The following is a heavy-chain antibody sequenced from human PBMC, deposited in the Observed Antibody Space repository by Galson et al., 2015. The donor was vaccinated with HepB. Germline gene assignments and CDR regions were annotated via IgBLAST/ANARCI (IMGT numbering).Heavy chain of an antibody. CDR3: TTYFAVLTHPPNNYVGMDV. CDR2: IKSKTDGGST. J-gene: IGHJ6*02. V-gene: IGHV3-15*01. D-gene: IGHD3-3*01. Sequence: SLRLSCAASGFTFTNGWMSWVRQAPGKGLEWVGRIKSKTDGGSTDYAAPVKGRFTISRDDSKDTLYMQMNRLKTEDTAVYYCTTYFAVLTHPPNNYVGMDVWGHGTTVTVSS. CDR1: GFTFTNGW.